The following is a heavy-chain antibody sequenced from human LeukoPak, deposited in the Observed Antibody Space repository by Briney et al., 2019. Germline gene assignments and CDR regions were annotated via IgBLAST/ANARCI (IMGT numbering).Heavy chain of an antibody. D-gene: IGHD5-24*01. CDR3: ARDRYGDGFAHFDY. J-gene: IGHJ4*02. CDR2: INPKSGGT. CDR1: GDTFTGYY. V-gene: IGHV1-2*07. Sequence: EASVKVSCKASGDTFTGYYIHWVRQAPGQGFEWMGWINPKSGGTSYAHNFQGRVTMTRDTSISTAYMDLSRLTSDDTAVYYCARDRYGDGFAHFDYWGQGALVTVSS.